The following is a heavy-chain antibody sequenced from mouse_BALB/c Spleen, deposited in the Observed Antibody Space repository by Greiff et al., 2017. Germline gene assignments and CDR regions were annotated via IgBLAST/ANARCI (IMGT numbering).Heavy chain of an antibody. Sequence: VQLQQSGPELVKPGASVKISCKASGYTFTSYDINWVKQRPGQGLEWIGWIYPGDGSTKYNEKFKGKATLTADKSSSTAYMQLSSLTSENSAVYFCAREDWDVEGLAYWGQGTLVTVSA. D-gene: IGHD4-1*01. CDR3: AREDWDVEGLAY. CDR1: GYTFTSYD. V-gene: IGHV1S56*01. CDR2: IYPGDGST. J-gene: IGHJ3*01.